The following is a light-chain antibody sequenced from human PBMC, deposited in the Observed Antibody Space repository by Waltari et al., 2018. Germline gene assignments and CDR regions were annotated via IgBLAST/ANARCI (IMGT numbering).Light chain of an antibody. CDR1: QRIDTH. CDR3: MQARQTPYT. CDR2: LAT. Sequence: DIQLTQSPSSLSASVGDRVTITCRASQRIDTHLNWYQQKPGKAPQLLIYLATTRASGVPDRFSGDASGTQFTLRISRVEAEDVGVYYCMQARQTPYTFGQGTKLEIK. J-gene: IGKJ2*01. V-gene: IGKV1-39*01.